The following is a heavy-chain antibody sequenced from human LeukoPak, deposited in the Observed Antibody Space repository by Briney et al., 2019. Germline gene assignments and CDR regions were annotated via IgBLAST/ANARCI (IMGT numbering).Heavy chain of an antibody. CDR1: GFTVSSNY. CDR2: IYSGGST. V-gene: IGHV3-53*04. D-gene: IGHD3-22*01. J-gene: IGHJ4*02. Sequence: GGSLRLSCAASGFTVSSNYMSWVRQAPGKGLEWVSVIYSGGSTYYADSVKGRFTISRHNSKNTLCLQMNSLRAEDTAVYYCARGRPYDSSGYYWDYWGQGTLVTVSS. CDR3: ARGRPYDSSGYYWDY.